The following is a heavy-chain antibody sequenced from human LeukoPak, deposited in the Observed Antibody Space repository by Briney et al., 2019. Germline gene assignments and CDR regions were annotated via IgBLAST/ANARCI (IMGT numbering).Heavy chain of an antibody. CDR1: NGFDSYY. D-gene: IGHD2-21*02. Sequence: SETLSLTCAVYNGFDSYYMTIVRQPPGKGLDWVGEITYRGSGNYNPSLKGRATISINVSQRQFSLSLRSVTAADTATYYCGVYGGDWRFDFWGQGTPITVSS. CDR3: GVYGGDWRFDF. J-gene: IGHJ4*02. V-gene: IGHV4-34*01. CDR2: ITYRGSG.